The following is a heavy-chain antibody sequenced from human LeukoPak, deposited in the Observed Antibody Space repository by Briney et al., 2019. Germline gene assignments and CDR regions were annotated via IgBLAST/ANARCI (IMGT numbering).Heavy chain of an antibody. J-gene: IGHJ4*02. Sequence: GGSLRLSCAASGFTFSNYWMSWVRQAPGKGLEWVANIKQDGSEKYYVDSMKGRFTISRDNAKNTLYLQMNSLRAEDTAVYYCARGDGGSYQGRFDYWGQGTLVTVSS. CDR3: ARGDGGSYQGRFDY. D-gene: IGHD1-26*01. CDR1: GFTFSNYW. CDR2: IKQDGSEK. V-gene: IGHV3-7*02.